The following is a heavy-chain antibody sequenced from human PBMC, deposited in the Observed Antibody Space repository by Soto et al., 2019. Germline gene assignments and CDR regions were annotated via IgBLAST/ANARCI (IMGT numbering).Heavy chain of an antibody. V-gene: IGHV4-59*08. Sequence: SETLSLTCTVSGGSISSYYWSWIRQPPGKGLEWIGYIYYSGSTNYNPSLKSRVTISVDTSKNQFSLRLSSVTAADTAVYYCARLSLVTSESDYWGQGTLVSGSS. D-gene: IGHD6-13*01. CDR1: GGSISSYY. J-gene: IGHJ4*02. CDR3: ARLSLVTSESDY. CDR2: IYYSGST.